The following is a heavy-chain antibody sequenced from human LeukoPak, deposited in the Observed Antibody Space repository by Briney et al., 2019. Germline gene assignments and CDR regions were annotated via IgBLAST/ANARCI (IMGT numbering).Heavy chain of an antibody. Sequence: GGSLRLSCAASGFMVSRNYMSWVRQAPGKGLEWVSVMYTGGGTYYADSVKGRFTISRDNSKNTLNLQMNSLRAEDTALYYCARRISGAPYAFDIWGQGTMVTVSS. J-gene: IGHJ3*02. V-gene: IGHV3-53*01. CDR1: GFMVSRNY. CDR2: MYTGGGT. CDR3: ARRISGAPYAFDI.